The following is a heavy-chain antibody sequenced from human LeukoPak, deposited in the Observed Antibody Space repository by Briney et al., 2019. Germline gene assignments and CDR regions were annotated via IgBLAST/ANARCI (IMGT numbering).Heavy chain of an antibody. J-gene: IGHJ5*02. CDR1: GGSFSGYY. CDR3: ARGGYALNWFDP. CDR2: INHSGST. Sequence: SETLSLTCAVYGGSFSGYYWSWIRQPPGRGLEWIGEINHSGSTNYNPSLKSRVTISVDTSKNQFSLKLSSVTAADTAVYYCARGGYALNWFDPWGQGTLVTVSS. V-gene: IGHV4-34*01. D-gene: IGHD5-12*01.